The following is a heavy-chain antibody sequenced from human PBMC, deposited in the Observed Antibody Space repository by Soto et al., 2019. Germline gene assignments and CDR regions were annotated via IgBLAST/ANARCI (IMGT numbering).Heavy chain of an antibody. Sequence: ASVKVSCKASGYTFTSDYIHWVRQAPGQGLEWMGWINPNSGGTNYAQKFQGWVTMTRDTSISTAYMELSRLRSDDTAVYYCARDLRERITIFGVARRFDPWGQGTLVTVSS. CDR1: GYTFTSDY. J-gene: IGHJ5*02. CDR3: ARDLRERITIFGVARRFDP. V-gene: IGHV1-2*04. D-gene: IGHD3-3*01. CDR2: INPNSGGT.